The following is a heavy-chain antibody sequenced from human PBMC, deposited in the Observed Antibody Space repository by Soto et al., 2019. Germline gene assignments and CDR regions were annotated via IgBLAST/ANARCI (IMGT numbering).Heavy chain of an antibody. Sequence: GESLRIYCADNGFTFSPFCMHWVRQAPGKGLVWVSRINTDGSKTTYAASVKGRFTISRDNAKNTVYLQMDSLRAEDTAVYYCATVATNSYNWLDPWGQGT. CDR3: ATVATNSYNWLDP. CDR2: INTDGSKT. CDR1: GFTFSPFC. D-gene: IGHD5-12*01. J-gene: IGHJ5*02. V-gene: IGHV3-74*01.